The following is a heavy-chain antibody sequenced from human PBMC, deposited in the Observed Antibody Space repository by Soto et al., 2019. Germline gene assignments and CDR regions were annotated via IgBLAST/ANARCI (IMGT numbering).Heavy chain of an antibody. CDR2: IWYDGSNK. V-gene: IGHV3-33*01. CDR1: GFTFSSYG. Sequence: QVQLVESGGGVVQPARSLRLSCAASGFTFSSYGMHWVRQAPGKGLEWVAVIWYDGSNKYYADSVKGRFTISRDNSKNTLYLQMNSLRAEDTAVYYCARDSEELGPYYYYYGMDVWGQGTTVTVSS. J-gene: IGHJ6*02. D-gene: IGHD3-10*01. CDR3: ARDSEELGPYYYYYGMDV.